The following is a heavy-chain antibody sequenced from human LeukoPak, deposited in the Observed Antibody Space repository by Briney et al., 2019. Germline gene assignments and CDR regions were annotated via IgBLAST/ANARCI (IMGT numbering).Heavy chain of an antibody. Sequence: GGSLRLSCAASGFTFSDYYMSWIRQAPGKGLEWVSYISSSGSTIYYADSVKGRFTISRDNAKNSLYLQMNSLRAEDTAVYYCARVRYGYSTTWEPPRDYFDNWGQETLVTVSS. CDR2: ISSSGSTI. V-gene: IGHV3-11*01. CDR1: GFTFSDYY. D-gene: IGHD5-18*01. J-gene: IGHJ4*02. CDR3: ARVRYGYSTTWEPPRDYFDN.